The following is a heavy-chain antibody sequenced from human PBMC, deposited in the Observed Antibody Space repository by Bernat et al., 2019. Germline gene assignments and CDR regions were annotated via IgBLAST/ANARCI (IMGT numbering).Heavy chain of an antibody. V-gene: IGHV3-9*01. CDR3: AKDIGTYIQDAFDI. Sequence: EVQLVESGGGLVQPGRSLRLSCAASGFTFDDYAMHWVRQAPGKGLEWVSGISWNSGSIGYADSVKGRFTISRDNAKNSLYLQMNSLRAEDTALYYCAKDIGTYIQDAFDIWGQGTMVTVSS. CDR1: GFTFDDYA. CDR2: ISWNSGSI. D-gene: IGHD1-14*01. J-gene: IGHJ3*02.